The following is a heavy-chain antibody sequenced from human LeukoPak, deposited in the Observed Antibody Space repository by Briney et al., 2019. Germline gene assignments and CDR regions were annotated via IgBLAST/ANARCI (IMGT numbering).Heavy chain of an antibody. CDR1: GGSISSSSHY. D-gene: IGHD3-9*01. CDR3: ARQVRYFDWLTGAFDI. J-gene: IGHJ3*02. CDR2: IYYSGST. Sequence: PSETLSLTCTVSGGSISSSSHYWGWIRQPPGKGLEWIGSIYYSGSTYYNPSLKSRVTISVDTSKNQFSLKLSSVTAADTAVYYCARQVRYFDWLTGAFDIWGQGTMVTVSS. V-gene: IGHV4-39*01.